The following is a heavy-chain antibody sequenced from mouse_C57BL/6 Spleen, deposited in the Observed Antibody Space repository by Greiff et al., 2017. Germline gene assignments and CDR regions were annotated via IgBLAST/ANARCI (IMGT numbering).Heavy chain of an antibody. CDR3: ESELGFAD. J-gene: IGHJ3*01. D-gene: IGHD4-1*01. Sequence: EVQLQQSGPELVKPGASVKISCKASGYTFTDYYMNWVKQSHGKSLEWIGDINPNNGGTSYNQKFKGKATLTVDKSSSTAYLELRSLTSEDSAVYYCESELGFADWGQGTLVTVSA. V-gene: IGHV1-26*01. CDR1: GYTFTDYY. CDR2: INPNNGGT.